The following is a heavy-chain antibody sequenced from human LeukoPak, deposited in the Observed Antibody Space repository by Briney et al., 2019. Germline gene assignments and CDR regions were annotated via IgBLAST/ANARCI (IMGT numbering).Heavy chain of an antibody. CDR2: IIPIFGTA. D-gene: IGHD5-24*01. J-gene: IGHJ4*02. CDR1: GGTFSSYA. CDR3: ARRRDGYNFYYFDY. V-gene: IGHV1-69*06. Sequence: GASVKVSCKASGGTFSSYAISWVRQAPGQGLEWMGGIIPIFGTANYAQKFQGRVTITADKSTSTAYMELSSLRSEDTAVYYCARRRDGYNFYYFDYWGQGTLVTVSP.